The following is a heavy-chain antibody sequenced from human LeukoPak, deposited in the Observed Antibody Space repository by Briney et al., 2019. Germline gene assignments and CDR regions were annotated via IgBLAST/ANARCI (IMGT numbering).Heavy chain of an antibody. CDR3: ARGRKYQLSQFDY. D-gene: IGHD2-2*01. CDR2: IYYSGST. V-gene: IGHV4-59*11. Sequence: PSETLSLTCTVSGGSISSHYWSWIRQPPGKGLEWIGYIYYSGSTNYNPSLKSRVTISVDTSKNQFSLKLSSVTAADTAVYYCARGRKYQLSQFDYWGQGTLVTVSS. J-gene: IGHJ4*02. CDR1: GGSISSHY.